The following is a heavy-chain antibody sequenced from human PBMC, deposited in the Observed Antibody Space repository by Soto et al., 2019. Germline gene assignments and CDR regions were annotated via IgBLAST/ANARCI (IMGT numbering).Heavy chain of an antibody. CDR2: INSDGSST. V-gene: IGHV3-74*01. CDR1: GFTFSTFW. J-gene: IGHJ4*02. CDR3: ARDFEY. Sequence: EVQLVESGGGLVQPGGSLRLSCEASGFTFSTFWMHWVRQAPGKGLVWVSRINSDGSSTNYADSVKGRVTISRDNAKNTLYLPLHSLRPEDTAMHYSARDFEYWGPGTLVTVSS.